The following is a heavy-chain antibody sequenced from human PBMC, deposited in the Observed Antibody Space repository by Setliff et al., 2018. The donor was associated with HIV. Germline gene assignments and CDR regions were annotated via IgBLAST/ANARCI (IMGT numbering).Heavy chain of an antibody. CDR2: IYYSGST. CDR3: AREGGTGRSSWYGAYWYDP. D-gene: IGHD6-13*01. J-gene: IGHJ5*02. Sequence: PSETLSLTCTVSAGSIGSSTYYWAWIRQPPGKGLEWIGTIYYSGSTYYNPSLRSRATISVDTSKNQFSLKLSSVTAADTAMYYCAREGGTGRSSWYGAYWYDPWGQGTLVTVSS. V-gene: IGHV4-39*02. CDR1: AGSIGSSTYY.